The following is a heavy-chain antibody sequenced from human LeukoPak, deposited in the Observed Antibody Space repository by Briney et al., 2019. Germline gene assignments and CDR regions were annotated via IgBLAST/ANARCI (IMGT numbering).Heavy chain of an antibody. CDR3: ASLVAGTAY. Sequence: GGSLRLSCAASGFSFSDHYMDWVRQAPGKGLEWVGRIRNKANSYTTEYAASVKGRLSISRDDSKNALYLQMNSLKTEDTAVYYCASLVAGTAYWGQGTLVTVSS. CDR2: IRNKANSYTT. CDR1: GFSFSDHY. J-gene: IGHJ4*02. D-gene: IGHD6-19*01. V-gene: IGHV3-72*01.